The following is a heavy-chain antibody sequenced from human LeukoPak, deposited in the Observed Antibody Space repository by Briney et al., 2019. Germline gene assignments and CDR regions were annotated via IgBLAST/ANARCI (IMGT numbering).Heavy chain of an antibody. CDR2: IHSSGKT. J-gene: IGHJ4*02. CDR1: GGSIISYY. Sequence: SETLSLTCTVSGGSIISYYWSWIRQSPGKGLEWIGYIHSSGKTNYNPSFKSRVTISVDTSKNQFSLNVNSMAAADTGVYYCTRSFPGIVGAADFWGQGTLVTVSS. V-gene: IGHV4-59*01. CDR3: TRSFPGIVGAADF. D-gene: IGHD1-26*01.